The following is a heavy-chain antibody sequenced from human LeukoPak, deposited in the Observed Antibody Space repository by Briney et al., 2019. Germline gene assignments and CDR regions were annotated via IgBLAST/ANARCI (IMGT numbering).Heavy chain of an antibody. CDR1: GFTVDSNY. J-gene: IGHJ4*02. CDR3: ARGDDSGYYDYFDY. Sequence: GGSLRLSCAASGFTVDSNYLSWVRQAPGKGLEWVSTIYTGGNTYYAASVKGRFTISRDFSKNTVFLHMNSLRVEDTAMYYCARGDDSGYYDYFDYWGQGALVTVSS. D-gene: IGHD3-22*01. V-gene: IGHV3-53*01. CDR2: IYTGGNT.